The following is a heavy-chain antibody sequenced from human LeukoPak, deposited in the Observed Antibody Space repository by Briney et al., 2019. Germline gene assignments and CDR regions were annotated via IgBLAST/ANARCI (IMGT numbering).Heavy chain of an antibody. CDR2: IYYSGST. CDR3: ARGSGWANWFDP. V-gene: IGHV4-59*01. CDR1: GGSISSYY. Sequence: SETLSLTCTVSGGSISSYYWSWIRQPPGKGLEWIGYIYYSGSTNYNPPPKSRVTISVDTSKNQFSRKLSSVTAADTAVYYWARGSGWANWFDPWGQGTLVTVSS. D-gene: IGHD6-19*01. J-gene: IGHJ5*02.